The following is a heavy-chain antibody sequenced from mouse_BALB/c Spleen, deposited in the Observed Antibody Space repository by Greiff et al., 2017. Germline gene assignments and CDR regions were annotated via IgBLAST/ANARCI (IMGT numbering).Heavy chain of an antibody. CDR3: AREFTTADD. D-gene: IGHD1-2*01. CDR2: ISYDGSN. V-gene: IGHV3-6*02. J-gene: IGHJ2*01. CDR1: GYSITSGYY. Sequence: EVKLMESGPGLVKPSQSLSLTCSVTGYSITSGYYWNWIRQFPGNKLEWMGYISYDGSNNYNPSLKNRISITRDKSKNQFFLKLNSVTTEDTATYYCAREFTTADDWGQGTTLTVSS.